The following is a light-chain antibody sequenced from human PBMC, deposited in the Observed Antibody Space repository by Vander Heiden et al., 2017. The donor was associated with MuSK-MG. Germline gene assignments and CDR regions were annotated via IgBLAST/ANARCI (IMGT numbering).Light chain of an antibody. CDR1: QGISSY. V-gene: IGKV1-39*01. Sequence: DIQMTQSPSSLSASVGDRVTITCRASQGISSYLNWYQQKPGKAPKLLIYAASSLQSGVPSRFSGSGSGTDVTLTISRLQPEDFATYYCQQSDSTPYTFGQGTKLEIK. CDR3: QQSDSTPYT. J-gene: IGKJ2*01. CDR2: AAS.